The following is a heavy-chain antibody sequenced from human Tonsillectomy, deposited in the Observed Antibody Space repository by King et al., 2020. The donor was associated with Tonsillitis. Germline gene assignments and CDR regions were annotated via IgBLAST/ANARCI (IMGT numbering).Heavy chain of an antibody. Sequence: VQLVESGGGLVQPGGSLRLPCAASGFTFRSYAMSWVRQAPGKGLEWVSAISGNSINTYYADSVKGRFTISRDNSKNTVFLQINSLRAEDTAVYYCAKDLEISSGYYYPGAFDFWGQGTMVTVSS. D-gene: IGHD3-22*01. CDR3: AKDLEISSGYYYPGAFDF. CDR2: ISGNSINT. J-gene: IGHJ3*01. CDR1: GFTFRSYA. V-gene: IGHV3-23*04.